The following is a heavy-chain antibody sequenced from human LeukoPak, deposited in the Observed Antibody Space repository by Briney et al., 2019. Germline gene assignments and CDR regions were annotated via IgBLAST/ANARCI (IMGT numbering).Heavy chain of an antibody. CDR1: GFTFSSYP. V-gene: IGHV3-30-3*01. J-gene: IGHJ4*02. CDR3: ARDVSRHFDWLNILDY. CDR2: ISYDGSNK. Sequence: PGGSLRLSCAASGFTFSSYPMHRVRQAPSKGQEQVAVISYDGSNKYYAASVKGRFTISRDNSKNTLYLQMNSLRAEDTAVYYCARDVSRHFDWLNILDYWGQGTLVTVSS. D-gene: IGHD3-9*01.